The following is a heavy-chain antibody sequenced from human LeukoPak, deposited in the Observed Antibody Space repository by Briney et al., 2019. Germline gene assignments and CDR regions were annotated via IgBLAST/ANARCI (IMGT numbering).Heavy chain of an antibody. CDR3: ARPTRIAAAGPSDY. J-gene: IGHJ4*02. CDR2: IHPGDSDT. V-gene: IGHV5-51*01. Sequence: GESLKISCKGSGYSFTSYWIGWVRQVPGKGLEWMGIIHPGDSDTRYNPPFQGQVTISADKSISTAYLQWSSLKASDTAMYYCARPTRIAAAGPSDYWGQGSLVTVSS. D-gene: IGHD6-13*01. CDR1: GYSFTSYW.